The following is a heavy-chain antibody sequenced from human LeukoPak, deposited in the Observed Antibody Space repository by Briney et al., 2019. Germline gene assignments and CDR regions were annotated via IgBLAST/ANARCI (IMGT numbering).Heavy chain of an antibody. CDR1: GYTFSSYW. CDR2: IKQDGSEK. J-gene: IGHJ3*02. V-gene: IGHV3-7*01. CDR3: GRHGGAFEM. Sequence: GGSLGLSCAASGYTFSSYWMSWVRQTPGVGLEWVANIKQDGSEKDYVDSVKGRFTISRDNAKNSLYLQMNSLRVEDTAVYYCGRHGGAFEMWGQGTMVTVSS.